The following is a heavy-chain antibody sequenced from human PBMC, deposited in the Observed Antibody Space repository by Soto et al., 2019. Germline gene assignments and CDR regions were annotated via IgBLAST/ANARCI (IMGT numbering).Heavy chain of an antibody. CDR3: ARDPVVATIGEGGFDY. CDR2: IIPIFGTA. D-gene: IGHD5-12*01. J-gene: IGHJ4*02. V-gene: IGHV1-69*01. Sequence: QVQLVQSGAEVKKPGSSVKVSCKASGGTFSSYAISWVRQAPGQGLEWMGGIIPIFGTANYAQKFQGRVTITADESTSTAYMELCSLRSEDTAVYYCARDPVVATIGEGGFDYWGQGTLVTVSS. CDR1: GGTFSSYA.